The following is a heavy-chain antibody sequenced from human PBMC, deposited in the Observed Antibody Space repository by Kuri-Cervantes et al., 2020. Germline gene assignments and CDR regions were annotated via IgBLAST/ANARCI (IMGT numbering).Heavy chain of an antibody. D-gene: IGHD2-15*01. V-gene: IGHV4-30-4*01. CDR3: ATTFAGVVVVVAAGFDP. J-gene: IGHJ5*02. CDR2: IYYSGST. Sequence: LRLSCTVSGGSISSGDYYWSWIRQPPGKGLEWIGYIYYSGSTYYNPSLKSRVTISVDTSKNQFSLKLSSVTAADTAVYYCATTFAGVVVVVAAGFDPWGQGTLVTVSS. CDR1: GGSISSGDYY.